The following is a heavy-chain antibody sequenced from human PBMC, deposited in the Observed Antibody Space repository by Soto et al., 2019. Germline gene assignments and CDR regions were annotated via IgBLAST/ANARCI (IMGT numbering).Heavy chain of an antibody. CDR3: ASSRMKNYYYYGMDV. Sequence: QVQLQESGPGLVKPSQTLSLTCTVSGGSISSGGYYWSWIRQHPGKGLEWIGYIYYSGSTYYNPSLKSRATISVDTYKNRFSLKLSSVTAADTAVYYCASSRMKNYYYYGMDVWGQGTTVTVSS. CDR1: GGSISSGGYY. D-gene: IGHD2-2*01. V-gene: IGHV4-31*02. CDR2: IYYSGST. J-gene: IGHJ6*02.